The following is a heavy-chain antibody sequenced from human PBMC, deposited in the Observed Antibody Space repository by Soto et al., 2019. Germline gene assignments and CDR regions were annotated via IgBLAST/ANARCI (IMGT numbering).Heavy chain of an antibody. CDR2: IIPILGRT. CDR3: ARETTGGGWFDP. V-gene: IGHV1-69*11. Sequence: QVHLEQSGAEVKKPGSSVQVSCKASGYSFRSQAISWVRQAPGQGLEWMGGIIPILGRTNYAQTFQDRVPIPADESTNPAYLELSSLSPEDTAGYYCARETTGGGWFDPWGQGTLVTVSS. D-gene: IGHD4-17*01. CDR1: GYSFRSQA. J-gene: IGHJ5*02.